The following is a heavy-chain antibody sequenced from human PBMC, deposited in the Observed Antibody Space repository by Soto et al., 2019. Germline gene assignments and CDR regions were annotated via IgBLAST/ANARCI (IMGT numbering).Heavy chain of an antibody. Sequence: EVQLLDSGGGLVQPGGSLRLSCAASGFTFSSSAMSWVRQAPGKGLEWVSAVSGSGGTTYYADSVRGRFTISRDNSKNTLYLQMNRLRAEATAIYFCAICTVDTIVTSGWCHYLDPWGQGTQVTVSS. CDR1: GFTFSSSA. CDR3: AICTVDTIVTSGWCHYLDP. V-gene: IGHV3-23*01. D-gene: IGHD6-19*01. CDR2: VSGSGGTT. J-gene: IGHJ5*02.